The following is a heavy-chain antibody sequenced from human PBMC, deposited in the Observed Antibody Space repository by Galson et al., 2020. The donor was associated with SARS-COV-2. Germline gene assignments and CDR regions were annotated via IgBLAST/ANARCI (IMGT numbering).Heavy chain of an antibody. CDR2: IKSKTDGGTT. CDR3: TTDLSGSYLAGPDY. J-gene: IGHJ4*02. D-gene: IGHD1-26*01. V-gene: IGHV3-15*01. CDR1: GFTFSNAW. Sequence: GGSLRLSCAASGFTFSNAWMSWVRQAPGKGLEWVGRIKSKTDGGTTDYAAPVKGRFTISRDDSKNTLYLQMNSLKTEDTAVYYCTTDLSGSYLAGPDYWGQGTLVTVSS.